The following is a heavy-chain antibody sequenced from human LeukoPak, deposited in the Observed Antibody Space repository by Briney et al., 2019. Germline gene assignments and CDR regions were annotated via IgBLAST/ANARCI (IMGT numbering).Heavy chain of an antibody. CDR2: ISSSSSYI. J-gene: IGHJ3*02. D-gene: IGHD5-12*01. CDR3: ARDLGATGTFDI. Sequence: PGGSLRLSCAASGFTFITYTMNWVRQALGKGLEWVSSISSSSSYIYFADSLKGRFTISRDDAKNSLYLQMNSLRAEDTAVYYCARDLGATGTFDIWGQGTMVTVSS. CDR1: GFTFITYT. V-gene: IGHV3-21*01.